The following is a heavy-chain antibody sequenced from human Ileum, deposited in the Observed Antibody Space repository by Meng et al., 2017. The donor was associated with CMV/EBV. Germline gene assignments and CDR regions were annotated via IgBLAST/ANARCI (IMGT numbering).Heavy chain of an antibody. CDR3: ARSSSLCQSFDR. CDR2: ISYDGVNK. J-gene: IGHJ4*02. CDR1: GVSLSSYA. D-gene: IGHD3-10*01. V-gene: IGHV3-30*04. Sequence: SGFTGVSLSSYAVQWVRQAPGKGLDWVAAISYDGVNKYYADSVQGRFTISRDNSKNTVYLQMDSLRAQDTAVYSCARSSSLCQSFDRWGQGTLVTV.